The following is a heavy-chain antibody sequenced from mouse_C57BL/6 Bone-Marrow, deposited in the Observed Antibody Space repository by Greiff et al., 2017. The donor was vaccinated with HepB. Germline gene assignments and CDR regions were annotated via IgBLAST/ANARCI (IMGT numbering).Heavy chain of an antibody. V-gene: IGHV1-69*01. J-gene: IGHJ3*01. CDR3: ARSTTVVATKGFAY. CDR2: IDSSDSYT. D-gene: IGHD1-1*01. CDR1: GYTFTSYW. Sequence: VQLQQPGAELVMPGASVKLSCKASGYTFTSYWMHWVKQRPGQGLEWIGEIDSSDSYTNSNQKFKGKSTLTIDKSSSTAYMKLSSLTSEDSAVYYCARSTTVVATKGFAYWGQGTLVTVSA.